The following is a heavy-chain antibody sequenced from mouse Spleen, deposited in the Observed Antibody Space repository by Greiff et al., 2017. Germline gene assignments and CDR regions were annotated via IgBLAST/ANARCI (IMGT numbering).Heavy chain of an antibody. CDR2: ISGGGSYT. CDR1: GFTFSSYA. J-gene: IGHJ1*01. V-gene: IGHV5-9-2*01. Sequence: EVKLVESGGGLVKPGGSLKLSCAASGFTFSSYAMSWVRQTPEKRLEWVATISGGGSYTYYPDSVKERFTISRENAKNTLYLQMSSLRSEDTAMYYCARQAYDYYWYFDVWGAGTTVTVSS. CDR3: ARQAYDYYWYFDV. D-gene: IGHD2-4*01.